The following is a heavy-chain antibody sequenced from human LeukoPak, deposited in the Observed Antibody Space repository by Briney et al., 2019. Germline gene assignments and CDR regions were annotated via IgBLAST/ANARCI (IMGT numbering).Heavy chain of an antibody. J-gene: IGHJ6*02. V-gene: IGHV3-23*01. D-gene: IGHD3-9*01. CDR3: AKGPTYYDILQEGMDV. CDR2: ISSSGSGGNT. Sequence: GGSLRLSCAASGVTLSSYAMSWARQAPGKGLEWVSGISSSGSGGNTYYADSVKGRFTISRDNSKNTLYLQMNSLRAEDTAVYYCAKGPTYYDILQEGMDVWGQGTTVTVSS. CDR1: GVTLSSYA.